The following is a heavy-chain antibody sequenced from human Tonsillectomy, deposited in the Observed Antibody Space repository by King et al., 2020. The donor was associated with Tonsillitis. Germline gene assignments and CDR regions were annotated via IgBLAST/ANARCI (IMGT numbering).Heavy chain of an antibody. D-gene: IGHD2-2*02. CDR3: ARGDIVVVPAAIHYYYYYYMDV. V-gene: IGHV1-8*01. Sequence: QLVQSGAEVKKPGASVKVSCKASGYTFTSYDINWVRQATGQWLEWMGWMNPNSGNTGYAQKFQGRVTMTRNTSISTAYMELSSLRSEDTAVYYCARGDIVVVPAAIHYYYYYYMDVWGKGTTVTVSS. J-gene: IGHJ6*03. CDR1: GYTFTSYD. CDR2: MNPNSGNT.